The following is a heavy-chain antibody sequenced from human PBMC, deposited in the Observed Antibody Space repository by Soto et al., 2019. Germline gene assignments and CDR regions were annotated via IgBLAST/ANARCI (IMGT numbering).Heavy chain of an antibody. Sequence: GGSLRLSCAASGFTFSSYGMHWVRQAPGKGLEWVAVISYDGSNKYYADSVKGRFTISRDNSKNTLYLQMNSLRAEDTAVYYCASGSYCSSPSCSPYYYYGMDVWGQGTTVTVSS. CDR3: ASGSYCSSPSCSPYYYYGMDV. D-gene: IGHD2-2*01. CDR2: ISYDGSNK. V-gene: IGHV3-30*03. CDR1: GFTFSSYG. J-gene: IGHJ6*02.